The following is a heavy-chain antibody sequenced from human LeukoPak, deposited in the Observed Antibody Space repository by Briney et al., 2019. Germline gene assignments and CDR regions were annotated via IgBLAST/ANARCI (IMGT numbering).Heavy chain of an antibody. CDR2: INPNSGDT. CDR3: ARGPTLGLDI. Sequence: GASVKVSCRASGYTFTAYYIHWVRQAPGQGLEWMGWINPNSGDTTLPQRFQGRVTITRDTSIITAYMELSSLTSDDTGMYYCARGPTLGLDIWGQGTMVTVSS. V-gene: IGHV1-2*02. J-gene: IGHJ3*02. CDR1: GYTFTAYY.